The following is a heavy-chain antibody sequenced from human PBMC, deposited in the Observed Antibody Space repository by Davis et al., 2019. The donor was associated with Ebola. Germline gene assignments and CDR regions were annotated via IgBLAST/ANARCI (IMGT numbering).Heavy chain of an antibody. Sequence: GSLRLSCTVSGGSISSYYWTWIRQPPGKGLEWIAYIDYSGFTNYNPSLKSRVTISVDSSKNQFSLKMRYVTAADTAVYYCARSGGDWYFDLWGRGTLVTFSS. CDR2: IDYSGFT. D-gene: IGHD3-10*01. CDR3: ARSGGDWYFDL. CDR1: GGSISSYY. J-gene: IGHJ2*01. V-gene: IGHV4-59*01.